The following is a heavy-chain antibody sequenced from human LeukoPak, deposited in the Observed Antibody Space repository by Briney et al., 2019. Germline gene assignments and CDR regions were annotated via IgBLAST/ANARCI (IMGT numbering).Heavy chain of an antibody. J-gene: IGHJ6*03. CDR3: ARDPYSGNYGAYYYYYMDV. V-gene: IGHV3-9*01. Sequence: GGSLRLSCAASGFTFDDYAMHWVRQAPGKGLEWVSGISWNSGSIGYADSVKGRFTISRDNAKNSLYLQMDSLRVEDTAVYYCARDPYSGNYGAYYYYYMDVWGKGTTVTISS. D-gene: IGHD1-26*01. CDR2: ISWNSGSI. CDR1: GFTFDDYA.